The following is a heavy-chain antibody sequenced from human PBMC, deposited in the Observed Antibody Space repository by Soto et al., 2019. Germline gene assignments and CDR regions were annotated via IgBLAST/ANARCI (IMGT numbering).Heavy chain of an antibody. J-gene: IGHJ6*02. Sequence: PGGSLRLSCTTSGFTFNTYGMYWVRQAPGKGLEWVAIIWYDGSNKYYGDSVKGRFTISRDNSKNTLYLQMNSLRAEDTALYYCARGDCTGAYCYSWPFNYGVDVWGQGTTVTFSS. CDR2: IWYDGSNK. CDR1: GFTFNTYG. CDR3: ARGDCTGAYCYSWPFNYGVDV. D-gene: IGHD2-15*01. V-gene: IGHV3-33*08.